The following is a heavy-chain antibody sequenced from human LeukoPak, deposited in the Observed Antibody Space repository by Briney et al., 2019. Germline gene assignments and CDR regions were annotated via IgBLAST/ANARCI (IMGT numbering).Heavy chain of an antibody. J-gene: IGHJ5*02. V-gene: IGHV1-2*02. CDR3: ARDPGGYSSSWYPWFDP. Sequence: ASMKVSCKASGYTFTGYYIHWVRQAPGQGLEWMGWINPNSGGTNYAQKFQGRVTMTRDTSISTAYMELSRLRSDDTAVYYCARDPGGYSSSWYPWFDPWGQGTLVTVSS. CDR1: GYTFTGYY. D-gene: IGHD6-13*01. CDR2: INPNSGGT.